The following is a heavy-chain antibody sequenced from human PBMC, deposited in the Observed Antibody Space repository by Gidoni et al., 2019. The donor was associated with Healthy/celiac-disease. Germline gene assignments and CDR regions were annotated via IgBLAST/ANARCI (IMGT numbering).Heavy chain of an antibody. D-gene: IGHD6-19*01. CDR1: GFTFSSYS. V-gene: IGHV3-48*02. Sequence: EVQLVESGGGLVQPGGSLRLSCAASGFTFSSYSMNWVRQAPGKGLEWVSYISSSSSTIYYADSVKGRFTISRDNAKNSLYLQMNSLRDEDTAVYYCARGMRQWLVRDAFDIWGQGTMVTVSS. CDR2: ISSSSSTI. J-gene: IGHJ3*02. CDR3: ARGMRQWLVRDAFDI.